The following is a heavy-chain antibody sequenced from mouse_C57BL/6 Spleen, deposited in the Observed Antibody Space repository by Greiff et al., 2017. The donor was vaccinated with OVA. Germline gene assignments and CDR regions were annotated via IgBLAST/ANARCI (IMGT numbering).Heavy chain of an antibody. J-gene: IGHJ4*01. CDR3: ARGGWENAMDY. Sequence: EVQLQQSGPELVKPGASVKISCKASGYTFTDYYMNWVKQSHGKSLEWIGDINPNNGGTSYNQKFKGKATLTVDKSSSTAYMELRSLTSEDSAVYYCARGGWENAMDYWGQGTSVTVSS. CDR2: INPNNGGT. V-gene: IGHV1-26*01. D-gene: IGHD1-1*02. CDR1: GYTFTDYY.